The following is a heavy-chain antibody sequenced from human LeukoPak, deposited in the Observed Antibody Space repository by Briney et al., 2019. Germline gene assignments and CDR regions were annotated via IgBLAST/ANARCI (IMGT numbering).Heavy chain of an antibody. CDR2: IYYSGST. CDR1: GGSISSSSYY. V-gene: IGHV4-39*07. J-gene: IGHJ3*02. Sequence: SETLSLTCTVSGGSISSSSYYWGWIRQPPGKGLEWIGSIYYSGSTYYNPSLKSRVTISVDTSKNQFSLKLSSVTAADTAVYYCARPSDKQQLDLDALDIWGQGTMVTVSS. D-gene: IGHD6-13*01. CDR3: ARPSDKQQLDLDALDI.